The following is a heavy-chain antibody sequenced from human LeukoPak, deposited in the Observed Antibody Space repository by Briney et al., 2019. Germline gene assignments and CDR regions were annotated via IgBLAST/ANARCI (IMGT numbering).Heavy chain of an antibody. CDR3: ARGGIAARQEY. CDR1: GGSFSGYY. V-gene: IGHV4-34*01. Sequence: SETLSLNCAVYGGSFSGYYWSWIRQPPGKGLEWIGEINHSGSNNYNPSLKSRVTISVDTSRNQFSLKLSSVTAADTAVYYCARGGIAARQEYWGQGTLVTVSS. CDR2: INHSGSN. D-gene: IGHD6-6*01. J-gene: IGHJ4*02.